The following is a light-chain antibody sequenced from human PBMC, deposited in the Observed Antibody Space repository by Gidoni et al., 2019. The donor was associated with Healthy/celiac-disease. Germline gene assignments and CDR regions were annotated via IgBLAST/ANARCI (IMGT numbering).Light chain of an antibody. CDR3: QQSHSTPIT. V-gene: IGKV1-39*01. CDR2: VAS. CDR1: QSISSY. Sequence: DIQMTPSPPSLSASVGDRVTITCRASQSISSYLNWYQQKPGKAPKLLMYVASSLESGVPSRFSGSGSGTDFTLTISSLQPEDSATYYCQQSHSTPITFGPGTKVDIK. J-gene: IGKJ3*01.